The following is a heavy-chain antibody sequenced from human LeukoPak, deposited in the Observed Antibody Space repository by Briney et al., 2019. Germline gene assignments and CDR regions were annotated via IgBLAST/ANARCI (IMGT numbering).Heavy chain of an antibody. D-gene: IGHD4-17*01. CDR1: GFTFSSYA. Sequence: GGSLRLSCAASGFTFSSYAMTWVRQAPGEGLEWVSAISGSGSNTYYADSGKGRFTISRDNSKNTLYLQMNSLRADDTAVYYCAKGNGDYAIHPDYWGQGTLVTVSS. CDR3: AKGNGDYAIHPDY. J-gene: IGHJ4*02. CDR2: ISGSGSNT. V-gene: IGHV3-23*01.